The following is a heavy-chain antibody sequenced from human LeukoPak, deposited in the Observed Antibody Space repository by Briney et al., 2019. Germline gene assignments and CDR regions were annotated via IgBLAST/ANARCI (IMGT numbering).Heavy chain of an antibody. Sequence: ASVKVSCKASGGTFSSYAISWVRQAPGQGLEWMGGIIPIFGTANYAQKFQGRVTITADESTSTAYMELSSLRSEDTAVYYCARDSPITIFGVEIGWFDPWGQGTLVTVSS. D-gene: IGHD3-3*01. CDR3: ARDSPITIFGVEIGWFDP. J-gene: IGHJ5*02. V-gene: IGHV1-69*13. CDR1: GGTFSSYA. CDR2: IIPIFGTA.